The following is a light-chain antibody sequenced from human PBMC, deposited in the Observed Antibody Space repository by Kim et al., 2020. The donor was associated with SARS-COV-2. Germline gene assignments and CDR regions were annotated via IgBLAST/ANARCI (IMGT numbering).Light chain of an antibody. V-gene: IGLV3-21*04. CDR2: YDS. CDR3: QVWDSTSDHPV. CDR1: NIGRRS. Sequence: SYELTQPPSVSVAPGKTARVACEGNNIGRRSVHWYQQRSGQAPLLVISYDSDRPSGIPERFSGSNSENTATLTINRVEAGDEADYYCQVWDSTSDHPVFGGGTQLTVL. J-gene: IGLJ3*02.